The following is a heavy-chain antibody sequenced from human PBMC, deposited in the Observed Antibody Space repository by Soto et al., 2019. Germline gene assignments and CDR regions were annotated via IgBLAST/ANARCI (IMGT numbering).Heavy chain of an antibody. CDR1: EFTFSNFA. V-gene: IGHV3-30*18. J-gene: IGHJ3*02. D-gene: IGHD3-22*01. Sequence: QVQLVESGGGVVQPGRSLRLSCAASEFTFSNFAMHWVRQAPGKGLEWVAVISYDGDDKKFADSVKGRFTISRDNSKNTLFLQMNSLRAEDTALYYCAKNSGYYYDAFDIWGQGTMVTVSS. CDR3: AKNSGYYYDAFDI. CDR2: ISYDGDDK.